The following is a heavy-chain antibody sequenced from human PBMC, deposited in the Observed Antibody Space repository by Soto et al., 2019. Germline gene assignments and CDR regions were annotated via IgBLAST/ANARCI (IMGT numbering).Heavy chain of an antibody. CDR3: AKCPLYDILTGYHYYYMDV. J-gene: IGHJ6*03. D-gene: IGHD3-9*01. CDR2: ISYDGSNK. V-gene: IGHV3-30*18. Sequence: PGESLKISCAASGFTFSSYGMHWVRQAPGKGLEWVAVISYDGSNKYYADSVKGRFTISRDNSKNTLYLQMNSLRAEDTAVYYCAKCPLYDILTGYHYYYMDVWGKGT. CDR1: GFTFSSYG.